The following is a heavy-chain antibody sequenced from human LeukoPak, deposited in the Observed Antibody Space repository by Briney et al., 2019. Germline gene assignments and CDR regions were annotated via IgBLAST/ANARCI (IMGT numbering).Heavy chain of an antibody. V-gene: IGHV1-2*02. J-gene: IGHJ5*02. D-gene: IGHD3-10*01. Sequence: ASVKVSCKASGYTFTGYYMHWVRQAPGQGLEWMGWINPNSGGTNYAQKFQGRVTMTRDTSISTAYMELSRLRSDDTAVYYCARDVGYYGSGNNWFDPWGQGTLVTVSS. CDR1: GYTFTGYY. CDR2: INPNSGGT. CDR3: ARDVGYYGSGNNWFDP.